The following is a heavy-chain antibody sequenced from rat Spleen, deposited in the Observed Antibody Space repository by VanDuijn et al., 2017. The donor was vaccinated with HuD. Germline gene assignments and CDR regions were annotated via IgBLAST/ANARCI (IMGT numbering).Heavy chain of an antibody. D-gene: IGHD4-2*01. V-gene: IGHV5S13*01. Sequence: EVQLVESGGGLVQPGRSLKLSCAASGFSFRIYGMAWVRQAPTKGLEWVASISTGSSYTFYRDSVKGRFTISRDNAKSTLYLQMDSLRPEDTAPYYCASRTGNWFAYWGQGTLVTVSS. CDR1: GFSFRIYG. J-gene: IGHJ3*01. CDR3: ASRTGNWFAY. CDR2: ISTGSSYT.